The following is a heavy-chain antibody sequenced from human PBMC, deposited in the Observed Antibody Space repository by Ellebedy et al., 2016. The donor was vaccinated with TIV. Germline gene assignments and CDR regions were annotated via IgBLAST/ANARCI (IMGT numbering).Heavy chain of an antibody. CDR1: GYTFTDYY. Sequence: AASVKVSCKASGYTFTDYYLYWIRQAPGQGLEWMGWINPNSGGTYYAQKFQGRVTMTRDTSISTAYMELSRLTSDDTAVYYCTRATGGGNAFDIWGQGTMVTVSS. D-gene: IGHD3-16*01. CDR3: TRATGGGNAFDI. V-gene: IGHV1-2*02. J-gene: IGHJ3*02. CDR2: INPNSGGT.